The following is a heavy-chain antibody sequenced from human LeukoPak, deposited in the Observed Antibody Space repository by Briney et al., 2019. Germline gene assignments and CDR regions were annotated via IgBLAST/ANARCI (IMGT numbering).Heavy chain of an antibody. CDR3: ARAAARYCSGGSCYWDYYYYYYMDV. CDR1: GYTFTSYD. CDR2: MNPNSGNT. V-gene: IGHV1-8*03. J-gene: IGHJ6*03. D-gene: IGHD2-15*01. Sequence: ASVKVSCKASGYTFTSYDINWVRQATGQGLEWMGWMNPNSGNTGYAQKFQGRVTITRSTSISTAYMELSSLRSEDTAVYYCARAAARYCSGGSCYWDYYYYYYMDVWGKGTTVTVSS.